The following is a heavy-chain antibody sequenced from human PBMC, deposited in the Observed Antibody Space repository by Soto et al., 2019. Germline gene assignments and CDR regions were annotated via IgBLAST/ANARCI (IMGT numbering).Heavy chain of an antibody. CDR2: IKSKTDGGTT. CDR1: GFTFSNAW. J-gene: IGHJ4*02. V-gene: IGHV3-15*07. D-gene: IGHD4-17*01. CDR3: TTDLEYGDYFLPFDY. Sequence: EVQLVESGGGLVKPGGSLRLSCAASGFTFSNAWMNWVRQAPGKGLEWVGRIKSKTDGGTTDYAAPVKGRFTISRDDSKNTLHLQMNSLKTEDTAVYYCTTDLEYGDYFLPFDYWGQGTLVTVSS.